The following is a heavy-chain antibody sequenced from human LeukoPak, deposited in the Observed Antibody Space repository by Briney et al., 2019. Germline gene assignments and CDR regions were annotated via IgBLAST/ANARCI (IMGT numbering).Heavy chain of an antibody. J-gene: IGHJ4*02. V-gene: IGHV3-21*04. CDR3: AREARFIVAFDY. CDR1: GFTFSSYS. Sequence: GGSLRPSCAASGFTFSSYSMNWVRQAPGKGLEWVSSISSSSSYIYYADSVKGRFTISRDNAKNSLFLQMNSLKTEDTAVYYCAREARFIVAFDYWGQGTQVTVSS. D-gene: IGHD2-15*01. CDR2: ISSSSSYI.